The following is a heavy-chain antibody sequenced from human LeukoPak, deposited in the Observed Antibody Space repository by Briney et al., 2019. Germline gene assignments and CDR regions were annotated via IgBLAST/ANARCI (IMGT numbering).Heavy chain of an antibody. CDR3: AKDRKDYYYYYMDV. V-gene: IGHV3-9*01. CDR1: GFTFDDYA. CDR2: ISWNSGSI. Sequence: PGRSLRLSCAASGFTFDDYAMHWVRQAPGKGLEWVSGISWNSGSIGYAGSVKGRFTISRDNAKNSLYLQMNGLRAEDTALYYCAKDRKDYYYYYMDVWGKGTTVTVSS. D-gene: IGHD1-14*01. J-gene: IGHJ6*03.